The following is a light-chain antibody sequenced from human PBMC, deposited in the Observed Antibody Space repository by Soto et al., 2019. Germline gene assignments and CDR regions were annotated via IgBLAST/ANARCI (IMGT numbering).Light chain of an antibody. CDR1: QNIGRF. Sequence: DIQMTQSPSSLSASVGDRVTITCRASQNIGRFLNWHQQKPGKAPNVLINVASTLRSGVPSRFSGSGSGTDFNLTINSLQPEDFATYFCQQSFTTPLTFGGGTKLDIK. J-gene: IGKJ4*01. CDR3: QQSFTTPLT. V-gene: IGKV1-39*01. CDR2: VAS.